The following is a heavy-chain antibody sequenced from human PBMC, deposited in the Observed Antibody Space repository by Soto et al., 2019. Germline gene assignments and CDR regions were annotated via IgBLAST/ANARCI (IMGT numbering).Heavy chain of an antibody. CDR1: NGSISPNY. J-gene: IGHJ4*02. D-gene: IGHD3-16*01. CDR3: ARLGAYFQALDS. CDR2: IYFAGTT. V-gene: IGHV4-59*08. Sequence: SDTLSLTCTVSNGSISPNYWSWIRQPPGKGLEWIGYIYFAGTTTYNPSLKSRVTISLDASKNRFSLRLTSVTAADTAVYYCARLGAYFQALDSWGQGTLVTVS.